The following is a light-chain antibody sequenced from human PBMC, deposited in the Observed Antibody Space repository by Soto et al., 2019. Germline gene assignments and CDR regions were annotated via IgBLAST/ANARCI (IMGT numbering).Light chain of an antibody. Sequence: QSVLTQPPSVSGAPGQRVTISCTGSSSNIGAGYDAHWYQHLPGTAPKLLIYYNSNRPSGVPDRFSGSKSDTSASLAITGLQAEDEADYYCQSYDSSLSAYVFGTRTKVTVL. CDR2: YNS. V-gene: IGLV1-40*01. CDR1: SSNIGAGYD. J-gene: IGLJ1*01. CDR3: QSYDSSLSAYV.